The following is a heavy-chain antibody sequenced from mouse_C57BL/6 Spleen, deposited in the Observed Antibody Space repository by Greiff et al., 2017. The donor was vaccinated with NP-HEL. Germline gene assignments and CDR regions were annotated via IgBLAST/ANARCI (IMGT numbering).Heavy chain of an antibody. CDR2: INPGSGGT. V-gene: IGHV1-54*01. CDR1: GYAFTNYL. D-gene: IGHD2-3*01. J-gene: IGHJ4*01. CDR3: ARRYDPYYYAMDY. Sequence: VQVVESGAELVRPGTSVKVSCKASGYAFTNYLIEWVKQRPGQGLEWIGVINPGSGGTNYNEKFKGKATLTADKSSSTAYMQLSSLTSEDSAVYFCARRYDPYYYAMDYWGQGTSVTVSS.